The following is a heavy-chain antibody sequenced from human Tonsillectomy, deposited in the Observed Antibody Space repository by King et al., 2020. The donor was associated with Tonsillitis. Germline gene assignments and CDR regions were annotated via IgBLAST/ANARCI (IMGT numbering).Heavy chain of an antibody. CDR1: GFTFSSYS. CDR2: ISSSSSYI. Sequence: VQLVESGGGLVKPGGSLTLSCAASGFTFSSYSMNWVRQAPGKGLEWGSSISSSSSYIYYADSVKGRFTISRDNDKNSLYLQMNSLRAEDTAVYYCLRVVATAHYYYCMDVWGQGNTVTVSS. V-gene: IGHV3-21*01. CDR3: LRVVATAHYYYCMDV. J-gene: IGHJ6*02. D-gene: IGHD2-21*02.